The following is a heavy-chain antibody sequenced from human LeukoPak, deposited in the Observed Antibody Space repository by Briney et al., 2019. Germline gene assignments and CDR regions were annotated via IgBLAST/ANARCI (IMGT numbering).Heavy chain of an antibody. V-gene: IGHV3-74*01. J-gene: IGHJ4*02. Sequence: GGSLRLSCAASGFTFSSYWMHWVRQAPGKGLVWVSRIKPDGSSTAYADSVKGRFTISRDNAKNTLYLQMNSLRAEDTAVYYCARGIVGVTTIDYWSQGTLVTVSS. CDR3: ARGIVGVTTIDY. CDR1: GFTFSSYW. CDR2: IKPDGSST. D-gene: IGHD1-26*01.